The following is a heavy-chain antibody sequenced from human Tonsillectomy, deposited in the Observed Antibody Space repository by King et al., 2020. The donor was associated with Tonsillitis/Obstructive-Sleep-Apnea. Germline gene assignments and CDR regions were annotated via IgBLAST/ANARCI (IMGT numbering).Heavy chain of an antibody. CDR1: GFTFRSYG. CDR2: ISYDGSNR. CDR3: AREGGHYYDFWSGLHWYFDL. Sequence: VQLVESGGGVVQPGRSLRLSCAASGFTFRSYGIHWVRQAPGKGLEWVAVISYDGSNRYYADSVKGRFTISRDNSKNTLYLQMNSLRAEDTAVYYCAREGGHYYDFWSGLHWYFDLWGRGTLLTVSS. V-gene: IGHV3-30*04. J-gene: IGHJ2*01. D-gene: IGHD3-3*01.